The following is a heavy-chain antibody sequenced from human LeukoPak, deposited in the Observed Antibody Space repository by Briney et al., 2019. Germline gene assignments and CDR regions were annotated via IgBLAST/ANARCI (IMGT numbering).Heavy chain of an antibody. Sequence: GGSLRLSCAASGFTFSSYAMSWVRQAPGKGLEWVSAISGSGGSTYYADSVKGRFTISRDNSKNTLYLQMNSLRAEDTAVYYCAKGESDYDFWSGYYWGQGTLVTVSS. CDR3: AKGESDYDFWSGYY. J-gene: IGHJ4*02. CDR2: ISGSGGST. CDR1: GFTFSSYA. D-gene: IGHD3-3*01. V-gene: IGHV3-23*01.